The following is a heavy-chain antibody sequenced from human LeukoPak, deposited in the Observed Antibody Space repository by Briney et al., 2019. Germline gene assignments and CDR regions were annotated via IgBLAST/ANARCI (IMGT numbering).Heavy chain of an antibody. D-gene: IGHD6-13*01. J-gene: IGHJ6*02. CDR3: ARDSAAGVYYYYGMDV. V-gene: IGHV3-30-3*01. CDR2: ISYDGSNK. CDR1: GFTFSSYA. Sequence: GRSLRLSCAASGFTFSSYAMHWVRQAPGKGLEWVAVISYDGSNKYYADSVKGRFTISRDNSKNTLYLQMNSLRAEDTAVYYCARDSAAGVYYYYGMDVWGQGTTVTVSS.